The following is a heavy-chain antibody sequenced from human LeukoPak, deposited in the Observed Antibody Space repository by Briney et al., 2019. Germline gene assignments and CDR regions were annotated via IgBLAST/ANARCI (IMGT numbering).Heavy chain of an antibody. J-gene: IGHJ6*04. Sequence: GGSLRLSCAASGFTFSSYGMNWVRQAPGKGLEWVSSISSSGSYIYYADSVKGRFTISRDNTEKSLYLQMNSLRAEDTAVYYCAELGITMIGGVWGKGTTVTISS. CDR2: ISSSGSYI. V-gene: IGHV3-21*01. D-gene: IGHD3-10*02. CDR3: AELGITMIGGV. CDR1: GFTFSSYG.